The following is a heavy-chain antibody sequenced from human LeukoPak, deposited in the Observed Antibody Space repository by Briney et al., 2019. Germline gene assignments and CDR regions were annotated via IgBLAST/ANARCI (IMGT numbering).Heavy chain of an antibody. CDR1: GLTFSSYS. J-gene: IGHJ4*02. CDR2: ISSSSSYI. Sequence: SGGSLRLSCAASGLTFSSYSMNWVRQAPGKGLEWVSSISSSSSYIYYADSVKGRFTISRDNAKNSLYLQMNSLRAEDTAVYYCARMDDSSSSAGSFKYWGQGTLVTVSS. V-gene: IGHV3-21*01. D-gene: IGHD6-6*01. CDR3: ARMDDSSSSAGSFKY.